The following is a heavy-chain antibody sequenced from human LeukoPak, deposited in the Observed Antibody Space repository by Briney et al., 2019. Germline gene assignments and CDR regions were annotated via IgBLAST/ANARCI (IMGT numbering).Heavy chain of an antibody. D-gene: IGHD1-20*01. J-gene: IGHJ4*02. CDR1: VFTFSTSE. Sequence: GGSLRLSCAASVFTFSTSEMNWVRQAPGKGLEWVSYTGSSGGAIYYADSVKGRFTISRDNAKNSLYLQMNSLRAEDTAVYYCARVGYDWNPFDYWGQGTLVTVSS. CDR2: TGSSGGAI. CDR3: ARVGYDWNPFDY. V-gene: IGHV3-48*03.